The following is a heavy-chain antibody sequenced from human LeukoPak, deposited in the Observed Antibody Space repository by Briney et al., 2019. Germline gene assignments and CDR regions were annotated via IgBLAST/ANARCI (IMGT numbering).Heavy chain of an antibody. CDR2: MYRSA. CDR1: GYSITSGYY. CDR3: ARVDYNSGTFDY. J-gene: IGHJ4*02. D-gene: IGHD3-10*01. V-gene: IGHV4-38-2*01. Sequence: PSETLSLTCAVSGYSITSGYYWGWFRQPPGKGLEWIGSMYRSAYYNPSLQTRVTISVDTSKNQFSLKLRSVTAADTAVYDCARVDYNSGTFDYWGQGTLVTVSS.